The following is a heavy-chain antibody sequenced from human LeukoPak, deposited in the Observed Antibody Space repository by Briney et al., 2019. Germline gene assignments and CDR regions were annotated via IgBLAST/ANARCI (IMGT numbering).Heavy chain of an antibody. CDR2: ISAYNGNT. D-gene: IGHD3-10*01. Sequence: GASVKVSCKASGYTFTSYGISWVRQAPGQGLEWMGWISAYNGNTNYAQKLQGRVTMTTDTSTSTAYMELRSLRSDDTAVYYCARGNYYGSGSYLNWFDPWGQGTLVTVSS. V-gene: IGHV1-18*01. CDR3: ARGNYYGSGSYLNWFDP. J-gene: IGHJ5*02. CDR1: GYTFTSYG.